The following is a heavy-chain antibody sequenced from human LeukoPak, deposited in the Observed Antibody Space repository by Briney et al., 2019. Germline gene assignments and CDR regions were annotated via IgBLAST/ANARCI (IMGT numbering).Heavy chain of an antibody. V-gene: IGHV5-51*01. CDR2: IYPGDSDT. Sequence: GESLKISCKGSGYSFTSYWIGWVRQMPGKGLEWMGIIYPGDSDTRYSPSFQGQVTISADKSISTAYLQWSSLKASDTAVYYCARLYYYDSSGLPGDWFDPWGQGTLVTVSS. CDR3: ARLYYYDSSGLPGDWFDP. CDR1: GYSFTSYW. J-gene: IGHJ5*02. D-gene: IGHD3-22*01.